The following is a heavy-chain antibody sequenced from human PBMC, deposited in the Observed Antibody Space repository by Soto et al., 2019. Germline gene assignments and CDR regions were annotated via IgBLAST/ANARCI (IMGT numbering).Heavy chain of an antibody. J-gene: IGHJ6*02. V-gene: IGHV3-74*01. D-gene: IGHD2-2*01. Sequence: GGSLRLSCAASGFTFSSYWMHWVRQAPGKGLAWVSRINSDGSSTSYADSVKGRFTISRDNAKNTLYLQMNSLRAEDTAVYYCARGAHCSSTSCYYYYYGMDVWGQGTTVTVSS. CDR2: INSDGSST. CDR1: GFTFSSYW. CDR3: ARGAHCSSTSCYYYYYGMDV.